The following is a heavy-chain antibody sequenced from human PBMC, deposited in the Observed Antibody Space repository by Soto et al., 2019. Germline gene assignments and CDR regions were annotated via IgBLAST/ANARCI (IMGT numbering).Heavy chain of an antibody. CDR2: IYYSGSI. J-gene: IGHJ5*02. D-gene: IGHD4-17*01. CDR1: GGSINSANYY. Sequence: QVQLQESGPGLVKPSQTLSLSCTVSGGSINSANYYWSWIRQHPGKGLEWIGYIYYSGSIYYNPSLKSRLTISLDTSKNQFSLKLTSVTAADTAVYYCAREATVTTWYPSQRNWFDLWGQGTLVTVSS. V-gene: IGHV4-31*03. CDR3: AREATVTTWYPSQRNWFDL.